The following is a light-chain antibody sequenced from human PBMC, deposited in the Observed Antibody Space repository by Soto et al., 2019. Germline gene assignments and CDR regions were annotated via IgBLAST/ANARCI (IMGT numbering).Light chain of an antibody. CDR2: EVS. CDR1: SSDVGGYKY. J-gene: IGLJ2*01. Sequence: QSVLTQPPSASGSPGQSVTISCTGTSSDVGGYKYVSWYQQHPGKAPKLMIYEVSKRPSGVPDRFSGSKSGNTASLTVSGLQDEDEADYYCSSYAGSKVFGGGTKLTVL. V-gene: IGLV2-8*01. CDR3: SSYAGSKV.